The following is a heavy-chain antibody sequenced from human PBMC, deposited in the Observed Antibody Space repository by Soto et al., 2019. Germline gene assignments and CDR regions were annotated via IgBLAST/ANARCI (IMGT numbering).Heavy chain of an antibody. CDR3: ARDREAEAAAGSGYAMDV. V-gene: IGHV3-53*01. CDR1: GFTVSSNY. Sequence: GGSLRLSCAASGFTVSSNYMTWVRQAPGKGLEWVSVIYGDGGTYYADSVKGRFTISRDNAKNSLFLQMDSLRVDDTGVYFCARDREAEAAAGSGYAMDVWSQGTTVTVSS. CDR2: IYGDGGT. D-gene: IGHD6-13*01. J-gene: IGHJ6*02.